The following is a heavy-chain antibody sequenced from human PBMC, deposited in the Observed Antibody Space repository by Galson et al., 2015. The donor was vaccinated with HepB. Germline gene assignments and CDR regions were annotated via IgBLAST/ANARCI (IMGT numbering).Heavy chain of an antibody. CDR2: IYYSGST. V-gene: IGHV4-39*01. Sequence: ATLSLTCTVSGGSISSSSYYWGWIRQPPGQGLEWIGSIYYSGSTYYHPSLKSRVTISVDTSKNQFSLKLSSVTAADTAVYYCARRSGSGWYNWFDPWGQGTLVTVSS. D-gene: IGHD6-19*01. CDR3: ARRSGSGWYNWFDP. J-gene: IGHJ5*02. CDR1: GGSISSSSYY.